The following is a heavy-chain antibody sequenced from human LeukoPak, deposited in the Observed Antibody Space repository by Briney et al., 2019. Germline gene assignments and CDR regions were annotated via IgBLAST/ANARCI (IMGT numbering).Heavy chain of an antibody. D-gene: IGHD3-22*01. V-gene: IGHV3-11*04. J-gene: IGHJ5*02. CDR2: ISNSGSSI. Sequence: GGSLRLSCAASGFTFSDSYMTWIRQAPGKGLEWVSYISNSGSSIYYADSVKGRFTTSRDNAKNTLYLQMNSLRAEDTALYYCARDLGAYYDSSDNWFDPWGQGTLVTVSS. CDR3: ARDLGAYYDSSDNWFDP. CDR1: GFTFSDSY.